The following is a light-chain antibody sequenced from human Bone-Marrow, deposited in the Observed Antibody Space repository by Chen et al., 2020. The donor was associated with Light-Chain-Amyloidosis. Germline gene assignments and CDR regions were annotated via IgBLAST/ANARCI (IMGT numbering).Light chain of an antibody. CDR2: GSS. Sequence: EIVLTQSPGNLSLSTGEGANLSCRASQTISSTYLTWYQQKFGQAPRLLIYGSSSRATGIPDRFTGSGSVTDFTLTINRLEPEDFAMYYCQQYGTSPLTFGGGTKVEIK. CDR1: QTISSTY. CDR3: QQYGTSPLT. J-gene: IGKJ4*01. V-gene: IGKV3-20*01.